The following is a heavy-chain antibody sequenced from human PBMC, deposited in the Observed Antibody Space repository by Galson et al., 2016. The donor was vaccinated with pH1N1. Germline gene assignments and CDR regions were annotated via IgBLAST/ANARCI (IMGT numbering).Heavy chain of an antibody. CDR1: SESFSNYY. D-gene: IGHD2-2*01. V-gene: IGHV4-34*01. CDR3: ARGGERVCSRRDCPLLDY. Sequence: LSLTCAVYSESFSNYYWSWIRQPPGKGLEWIGEINYGGSTNYNPSLMSRVSISIDTSKNQFQLKLRSVTAADTAVYYCARGGERVCSRRDCPLLDYWGQGGLVTVSS. CDR2: INYGGST. J-gene: IGHJ4*02.